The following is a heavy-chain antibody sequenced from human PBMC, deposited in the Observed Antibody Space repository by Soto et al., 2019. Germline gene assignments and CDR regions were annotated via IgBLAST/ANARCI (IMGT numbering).Heavy chain of an antibody. Sequence: SETLSLTCSVSGGSIDNYYWNWIRQPPGKGLEWIGYIYYSGSTNYNPSLKSRVTISIDTSKNQFSLKLSPVTAADTAVYYCARDRDSSGYIWFDPWGQGTLVTVSS. CDR2: IYYSGST. CDR1: GGSIDNYY. V-gene: IGHV4-59*01. CDR3: ARDRDSSGYIWFDP. D-gene: IGHD3-22*01. J-gene: IGHJ5*02.